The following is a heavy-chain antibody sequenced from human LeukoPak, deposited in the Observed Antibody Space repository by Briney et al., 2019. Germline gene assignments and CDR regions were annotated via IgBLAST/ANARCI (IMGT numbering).Heavy chain of an antibody. V-gene: IGHV4-39*07. J-gene: IGHJ3*02. CDR1: GGFISSSSYY. D-gene: IGHD4-17*01. CDR3: ARLDYGDYPGGAFDI. Sequence: SETLSLTCTVSGGFISSSSYYWGWIRQPPGKGLEWIGSIYYSGSTYYNPSLKSRVTISVDTSKNQFSLKLSSVTAADMAVYYCARLDYGDYPGGAFDIWGQGTMVTVSS. CDR2: IYYSGST.